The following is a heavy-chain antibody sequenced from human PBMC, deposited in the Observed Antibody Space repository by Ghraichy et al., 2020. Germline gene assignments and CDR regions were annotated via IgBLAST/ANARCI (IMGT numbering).Heavy chain of an antibody. CDR3: ARGRYYYDSSCYDFFDY. CDR1: GFTFSSYD. V-gene: IGHV3-13*01. D-gene: IGHD3-22*01. CDR2: IVTAGGT. J-gene: IGHJ4*02. Sequence: GGSLRLSCAASGFTFSSYDMHWVRQATGKGLEWVSAIVTAGGTYYQGSVKGRFTISRENAKNSLYLQMNSLRAGDTAVYYCARGRYYYDSSCYDFFDYWGQGTLVTVSS.